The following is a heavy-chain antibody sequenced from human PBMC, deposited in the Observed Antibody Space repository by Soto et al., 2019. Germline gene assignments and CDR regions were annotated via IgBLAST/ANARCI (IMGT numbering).Heavy chain of an antibody. CDR3: XXXXPQYSYXLNWFDP. CDR1: GFTFSDYY. J-gene: IGHJ5*02. D-gene: IGHD5-18*01. CDR2: ISSSGSAI. Sequence: QVHLVESGGGLVKPGGSLRLSCAASGFTFSDYYMSWIRQAPGKGLEWLSYISSSGSAIYYADSVKGRFTISRDNAXXXXXXXXXXXXXXXXXXXXXXXXXPQYSYXLNWFDPWGQGTLVTVSS. V-gene: IGHV3-11*01.